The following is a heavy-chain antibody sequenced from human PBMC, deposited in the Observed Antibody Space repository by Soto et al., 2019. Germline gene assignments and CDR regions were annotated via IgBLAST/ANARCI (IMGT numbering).Heavy chain of an antibody. CDR2: IYPGDSDT. V-gene: IGHV5-51*01. CDR3: AASIFYYGMDV. J-gene: IGHJ6*02. CDR1: GYTFTNYW. Sequence: GESLKISCKGSGYTFTNYWIGWVRQMPGKGLEWMGIIYPGDSDTKYNPSFQGQVTISADKSITTTYLRWSSLKASDTAIYYCAASIFYYGMDVWGQGTTVTVSS.